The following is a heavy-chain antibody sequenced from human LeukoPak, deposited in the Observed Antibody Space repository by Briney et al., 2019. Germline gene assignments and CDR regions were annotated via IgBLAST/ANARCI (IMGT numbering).Heavy chain of an antibody. CDR2: INPSGGST. Sequence: ASVKVSCKASGYTFTSYYIHWVRQAPGQGLKWMGIINPSGGSTTYAQKFQGRVTMTRDTSTSTVYMELSSLRSEDTAVYFCARGGSLAARSFDFWGQGTLVTVSS. J-gene: IGHJ4*02. CDR1: GYTFTSYY. CDR3: ARGGSLAARSFDF. V-gene: IGHV1-46*01. D-gene: IGHD6-6*01.